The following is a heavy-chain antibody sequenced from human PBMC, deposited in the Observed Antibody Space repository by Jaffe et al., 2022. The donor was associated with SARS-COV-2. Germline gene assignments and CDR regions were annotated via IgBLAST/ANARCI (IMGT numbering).Heavy chain of an antibody. CDR1: GFMFSRYT. CDR2: IDSSSGII. CDR3: ARGGGFDP. D-gene: IGHD3-3*01. Sequence: EVQLLESGGGLVQPGGSLRLSCAASGFMFSRYTMNWVRQAPGKGLEWISYIDSSSGIIHYADSVKGRFTISRDNAKNSLYLQMNSLRDEDTALYYCARGGGFDPWGQGTLVIVSS. J-gene: IGHJ5*02. V-gene: IGHV3-48*02.